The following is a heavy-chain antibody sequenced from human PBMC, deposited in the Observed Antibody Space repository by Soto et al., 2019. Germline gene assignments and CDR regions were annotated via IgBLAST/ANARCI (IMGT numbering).Heavy chain of an antibody. CDR2: FDPEDGET. CDR1: RYTLTELF. J-gene: IGHJ4*02. V-gene: IGHV1-24*01. CDR3: ATLVRRWYYDSSGYYPNLYYFDY. D-gene: IGHD3-22*01. Sequence: GAPVEVSCEVSRYTLTELFMPRVRQAPGKRPEGVGGFDPEDGETIYAQKFQGRVTMTEDTSTDTAYMELSSLRSEDTAVYYCATLVRRWYYDSSGYYPNLYYFDYWGQGTLVTVSS.